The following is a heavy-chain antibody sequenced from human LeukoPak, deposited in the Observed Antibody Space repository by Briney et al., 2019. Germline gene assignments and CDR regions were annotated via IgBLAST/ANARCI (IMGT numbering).Heavy chain of an antibody. CDR3: AKTYYYGSGSYQPYDAFDI. V-gene: IGHV7-4-1*02. CDR1: GYTFTSYA. Sequence: ASVKVSCKAFGYTFTSYAMNWVRQAPGHGLEWMGCSNTNTGNPTYTQGCTGRGVFSLDTSVSTAYLQISSLKAEDTAVYYCAKTYYYGSGSYQPYDAFDIWGQGTMVTVSS. CDR2: SNTNTGNP. D-gene: IGHD3-10*01. J-gene: IGHJ3*02.